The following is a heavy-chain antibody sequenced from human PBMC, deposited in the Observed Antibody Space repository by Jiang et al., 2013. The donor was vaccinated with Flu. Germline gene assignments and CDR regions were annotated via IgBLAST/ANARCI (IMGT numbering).Heavy chain of an antibody. J-gene: IGHJ4*02. CDR1: GGTFSSYT. V-gene: IGHV1-69*04. D-gene: IGHD6-19*01. Sequence: SGAEVKKPGSSVKVSCKASGGTFSSYTISWVRQAPGQGLEWMGRIIPILGIANYAQKFQGRVTITADKSTSTAYMELSSLRSEDTAVYYCARDSSGWPSFDYWGQGTLVTVSS. CDR2: IIPILGIA. CDR3: ARDSSGWPSFDY.